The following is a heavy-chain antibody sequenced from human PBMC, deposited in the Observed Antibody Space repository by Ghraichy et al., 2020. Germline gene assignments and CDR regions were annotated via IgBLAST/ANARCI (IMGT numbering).Heavy chain of an antibody. Sequence: GGSLRLSCAASGFTFSSYSMNWVRQAPGKGLEWVSYISSSSSTIYYADSVKGRFTISRDNAKNSLYLQMNSLRDEDTAVYYCARETNYDYVWGSYRPTEGGRFDYWGQGTLVTVSS. V-gene: IGHV3-48*02. CDR3: ARETNYDYVWGSYRPTEGGRFDY. CDR1: GFTFSSYS. CDR2: ISSSSSTI. J-gene: IGHJ4*02. D-gene: IGHD3-16*02.